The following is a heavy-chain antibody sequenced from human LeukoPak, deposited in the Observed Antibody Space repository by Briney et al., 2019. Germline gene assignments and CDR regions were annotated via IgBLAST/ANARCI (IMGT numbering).Heavy chain of an antibody. D-gene: IGHD5-12*01. CDR3: ATQGGGGYERQWLNAFDM. V-gene: IGHV3-30*03. J-gene: IGHJ3*02. CDR1: GFTLSTYG. Sequence: GRSLRLSCAASGFTLSTYGMHWVRQAPGKGLEWVAAISSDGSNKFYADSVKGRFTISRDGSKNTLYLQMNSLRPDDTAVYFCATQGGGGYERQWLNAFDMWGQGTMVTVSP. CDR2: ISSDGSNK.